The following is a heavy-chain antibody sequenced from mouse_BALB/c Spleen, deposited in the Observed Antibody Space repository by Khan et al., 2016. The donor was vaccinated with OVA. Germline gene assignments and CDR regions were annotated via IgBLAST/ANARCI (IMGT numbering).Heavy chain of an antibody. J-gene: IGHJ2*01. D-gene: IGHD3-3*01. V-gene: IGHV5-6-4*01. CDR3: TRDRIRRAGYFDD. CDR1: GFTFSTYT. Sequence: EVELVESGGGLVKPGGSLNLSCAASGFTFSTYTMSWVRQTPEKRLEWVANISSGGSYTFYPDSVKGRFTISRDTAMNTLNLQMSRLKSEDTAMYYCTRDRIRRAGYFDDWGQGTTLTVSS. CDR2: ISSGGSYT.